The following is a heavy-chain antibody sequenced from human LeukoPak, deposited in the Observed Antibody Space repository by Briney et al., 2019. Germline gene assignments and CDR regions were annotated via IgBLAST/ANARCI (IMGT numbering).Heavy chain of an antibody. D-gene: IGHD2-8*01. CDR2: IYHSGST. CDR1: GYSISSGYY. V-gene: IGHV4-38-2*02. CDR3: ARAREYCTNGVCATGYFDY. J-gene: IGHJ4*02. Sequence: PSETLSLTCTVSGYSISSGYYWGRIRQPPGKGLEWIGSIYHSGSTYYNPSLKSRVTISVDTSKNQFSLKLSSVTAADTAVYYCARAREYCTNGVCATGYFDYWGQGTLVTVSS.